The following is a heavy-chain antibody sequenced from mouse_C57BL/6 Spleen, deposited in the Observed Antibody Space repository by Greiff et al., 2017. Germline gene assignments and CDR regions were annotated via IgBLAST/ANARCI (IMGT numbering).Heavy chain of an antibody. V-gene: IGHV1-26*01. J-gene: IGHJ2*01. CDR1: GYTFTDYY. CDR2: ITPNNGGT. CDR3: AREDSNYVYFDY. Sequence: EVQLQQSGPELVKPGASVKISCKASGYTFTDYYMNWVKQSHGKSLEWIGDITPNNGGTSYNQKFKGKATLTVDKSSSTAYMGLRSLTSEDSAVYYCAREDSNYVYFDYWGQGTTLTVSS. D-gene: IGHD2-5*01.